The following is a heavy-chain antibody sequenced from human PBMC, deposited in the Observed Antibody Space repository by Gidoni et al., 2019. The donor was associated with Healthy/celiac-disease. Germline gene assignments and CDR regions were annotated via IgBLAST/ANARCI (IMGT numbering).Heavy chain of an antibody. D-gene: IGHD3-22*01. Sequence: SGAEGKKTGPSVKVSCKDSGGTFSSYAISWLRQAPGQGLEWMGGIIPIFGTANYAQKFQGRVTITADKSTSTAYMELSSLGSEDTAVYYCATGTLDSSGSLDDYWGQGTLVTVSS. J-gene: IGHJ4*02. V-gene: IGHV1-69*06. CDR2: IIPIFGTA. CDR1: GGTFSSYA. CDR3: ATGTLDSSGSLDDY.